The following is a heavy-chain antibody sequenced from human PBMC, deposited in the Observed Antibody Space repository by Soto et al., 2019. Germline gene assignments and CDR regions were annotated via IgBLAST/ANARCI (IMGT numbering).Heavy chain of an antibody. J-gene: IGHJ6*02. CDR3: ARDYRGIDSEGNFYYFGLDV. Sequence: SETLSLTCTVSGDAVSSTKYYWSWIRQPPGKGLEWIGYIYYSESTNYNPSLKSRVTLSVDTSKNQFSLQLTSVTAADTAVYFCARDYRGIDSEGNFYYFGLDVWGQGTTVSVSS. D-gene: IGHD3-10*01. V-gene: IGHV4-61*01. CDR2: IYYSEST. CDR1: GDAVSSTKYY.